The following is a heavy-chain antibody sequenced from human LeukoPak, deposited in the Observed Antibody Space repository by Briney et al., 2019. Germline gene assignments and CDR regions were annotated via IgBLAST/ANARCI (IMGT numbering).Heavy chain of an antibody. CDR3: ARTYYDFWSGHYYYYYMDV. J-gene: IGHJ6*03. D-gene: IGHD3-3*01. CDR1: GYTFTSYD. Sequence: GASVKVSCKASGYTFTSYDINWVRQATGQGLEWMGWMNPNSGNTGYAQKFQGRVTITRNTSISTGYMELSSLRSEDTAVYYCARTYYDFWSGHYYYYYMDVWGKGTTVTVSS. V-gene: IGHV1-8*03. CDR2: MNPNSGNT.